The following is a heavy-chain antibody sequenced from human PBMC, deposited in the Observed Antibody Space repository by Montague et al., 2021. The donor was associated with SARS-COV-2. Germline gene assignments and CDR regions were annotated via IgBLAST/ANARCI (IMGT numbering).Heavy chain of an antibody. J-gene: IGHJ4*02. CDR3: ARSLLQYFYWHAIDH. V-gene: IGHV3-30*03. D-gene: IGHD3-9*01. Sequence: SLRLSCAASGFTFSDFDMHWVRQAPGKGLEWVAFISYDGSYKYYADSVKGRFTISRDNSKNTLYLQMNSLRAEDTAVYYCARSLLQYFYWHAIDHWGQGTLVTVSS. CDR1: GFTFSDFD. CDR2: ISYDGSYK.